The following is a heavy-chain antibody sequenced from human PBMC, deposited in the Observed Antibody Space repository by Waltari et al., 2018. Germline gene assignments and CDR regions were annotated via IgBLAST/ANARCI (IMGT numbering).Heavy chain of an antibody. V-gene: IGHV1-8*01. Sequence: QVQLVQSGAEVKKPGASVKVSCKASGYTFTSYDINWVRQANGQGLEWMGWMNPNSGNTGYAQKFQGRVTMTRNTSISTAYMELSSLRSEDTAVYYCARRKVGTMIVVVTPLDYWGQGTLVTVSS. J-gene: IGHJ4*02. CDR3: ARRKVGTMIVVVTPLDY. D-gene: IGHD3-22*01. CDR2: MNPNSGNT. CDR1: GYTFTSYD.